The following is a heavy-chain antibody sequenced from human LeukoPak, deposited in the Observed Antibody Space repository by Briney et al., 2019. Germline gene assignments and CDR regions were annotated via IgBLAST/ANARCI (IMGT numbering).Heavy chain of an antibody. CDR1: GDSISSSSYF. J-gene: IGHJ6*03. Sequence: SETLSLTCTVSGDSISSSSYFWGWIRQPPGKGLEWIGSIYYSGSTYSNPSLKSRVTISVDASKNQFSPRLSSVTAADTAVYYCASGSYSFYYMDVWGKGTTVTVSS. V-gene: IGHV4-39*07. CDR3: ASGSYSFYYMDV. CDR2: IYYSGST. D-gene: IGHD1-26*01.